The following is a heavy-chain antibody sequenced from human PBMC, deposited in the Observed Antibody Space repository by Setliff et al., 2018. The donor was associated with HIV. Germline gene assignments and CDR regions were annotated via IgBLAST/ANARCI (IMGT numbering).Heavy chain of an antibody. CDR3: ARLGSGWSDSYYYAMGI. V-gene: IGHV1-18*01. CDR2: ISAYNGNT. J-gene: IGHJ6*02. CDR1: GYTFTSYG. Sequence: ASVKVSCKASGYTFTSYGISWVRQAPGQGLEWMGWISAYNGNTNYAQNFVGRVTMTVDTSTSRAYMELRSLRSDDTAVYFCARLGSGWSDSYYYAMGIWGQGTTVTVSS. D-gene: IGHD6-19*01.